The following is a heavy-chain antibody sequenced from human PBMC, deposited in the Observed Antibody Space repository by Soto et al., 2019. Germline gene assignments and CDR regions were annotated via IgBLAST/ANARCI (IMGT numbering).Heavy chain of an antibody. CDR2: INPSGGIT. CDR3: ASSPAFSSSWYGIPPDPSHGMDV. D-gene: IGHD6-13*01. V-gene: IGHV1-46*01. CDR1: GYTFTSFY. Sequence: QMQLVQSGAEVKRPGASVRVSCKSSGYTFTSFYIHWVRQAPGQGLECMGIINPSGGITNFAQRFKGRVTMNRDMSTNTHYMEMSSLKADDTAVYYCASSPAFSSSWYGIPPDPSHGMDVWGQGTTVTVS. J-gene: IGHJ6*02.